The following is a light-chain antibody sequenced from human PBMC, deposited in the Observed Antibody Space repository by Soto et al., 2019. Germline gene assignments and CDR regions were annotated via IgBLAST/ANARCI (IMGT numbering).Light chain of an antibody. CDR2: AAT. CDR3: QQFNSYTLT. V-gene: IGKV1-9*01. Sequence: QSPSVDSASMHDRVTITCRASQGIRQYVAWYQQKPGKAPKLLIYAATILQGGVPSRFSGTGSATEFIRTISSLEPEDFATYYCQQFNSYTLTFGGGTKVDIK. CDR1: QGIRQY. J-gene: IGKJ4*01.